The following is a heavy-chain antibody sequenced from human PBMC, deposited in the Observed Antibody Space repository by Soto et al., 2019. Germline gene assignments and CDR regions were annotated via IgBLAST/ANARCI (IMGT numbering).Heavy chain of an antibody. D-gene: IGHD5-12*01. CDR3: ARDSADIVATIREYNWFDP. V-gene: IGHV1-46*01. J-gene: IGHJ5*02. CDR1: GYTFTSYY. CDR2: INPSGGST. Sequence: ASVKVSCKASGYTFTSYYMHWVRQAPGQGLEWMGIINPSGGSTSYAQKFQGRVTMTRDTSTSTVYMELSSLRSEDTAVYYCARDSADIVATIREYNWFDPWGQGTLVTVS.